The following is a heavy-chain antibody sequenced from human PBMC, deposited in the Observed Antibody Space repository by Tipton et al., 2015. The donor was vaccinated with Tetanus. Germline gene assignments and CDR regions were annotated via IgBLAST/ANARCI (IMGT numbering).Heavy chain of an antibody. Sequence: SLRLSCAASGFTFSSYWMSWVRQAPGKGLEWVANIKQDGSEKYYVDSVKGRFTISRDNAKNSLYLQMNSLRAEDTAVYYCARDKSMVRGVIIRYNWFDPWGQGTLVTVSS. J-gene: IGHJ5*02. CDR3: ARDKSMVRGVIIRYNWFDP. CDR1: GFTFSSYW. D-gene: IGHD3-10*01. CDR2: IKQDGSEK. V-gene: IGHV3-7*03.